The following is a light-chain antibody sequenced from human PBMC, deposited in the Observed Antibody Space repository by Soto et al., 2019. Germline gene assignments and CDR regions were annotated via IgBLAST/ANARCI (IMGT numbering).Light chain of an antibody. Sequence: QSALTQPSSVSGSPGQSVTISCTGTSSAVGGYNYVSWYQQHSGKAPKLMIYDVSKRPSGVPDRFSGSKSGNTASLTISGLQAEDEDDYYCCSYAGSYTWVFGGGTKLTVL. J-gene: IGLJ3*02. CDR2: DVS. CDR1: SSAVGGYNY. V-gene: IGLV2-11*01. CDR3: CSYAGSYTWV.